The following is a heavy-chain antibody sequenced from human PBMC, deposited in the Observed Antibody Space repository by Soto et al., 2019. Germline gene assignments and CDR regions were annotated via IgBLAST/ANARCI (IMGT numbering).Heavy chain of an antibody. CDR1: GFTFSDYS. CDR3: ARDLTGYYYYYGMDV. CDR2: ISSSSSYT. D-gene: IGHD3-9*01. V-gene: IGHV3-11*05. Sequence: GGSLRLSCAASGFTFSDYSMSWIRQAPGKGLEWVSYISSSSSYTNYADSLKGRFTISRDNAKNSLYLQMTSLRAEDTAVYYCARDLTGYYYYYGMDVWGQGTTVTVSS. J-gene: IGHJ6*02.